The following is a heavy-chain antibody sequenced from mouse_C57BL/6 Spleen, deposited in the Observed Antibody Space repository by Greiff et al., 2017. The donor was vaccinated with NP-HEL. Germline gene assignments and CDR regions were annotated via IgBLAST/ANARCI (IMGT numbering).Heavy chain of an antibody. V-gene: IGHV3-6*01. CDR1: GYSITSGYY. Sequence: ESGPGLVKPSQSLSLTCSVTGYSITSGYYWNWIRQFPGNKLEWMGYISYDGSNNYNPSLKNRISITRDTSKNQFFLKLNSVTTEDTATYYCARDRAHYYAMDYWGQGTSVTVSS. CDR2: ISYDGSN. J-gene: IGHJ4*01. CDR3: ARDRAHYYAMDY.